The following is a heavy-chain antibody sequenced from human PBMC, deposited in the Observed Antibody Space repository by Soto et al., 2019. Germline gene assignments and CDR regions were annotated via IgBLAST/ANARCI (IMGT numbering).Heavy chain of an antibody. CDR1: GFSLSTSGVG. J-gene: IGHJ6*02. D-gene: IGHD5-18*01. CDR3: AHRRRMIQLWLNYYFGMDV. Sequence: QITLKESGPTLVKPTQTLTLTCTFSGFSLSTSGVGVGWIRQPPGKALEWLALIYWNDEKRYSPSLKSRLTITKDNSKNQVILTMTNIDPVDTATYYCAHRRRMIQLWLNYYFGMDVWGQGTTVTVSS. V-gene: IGHV2-5*01. CDR2: IYWNDEK.